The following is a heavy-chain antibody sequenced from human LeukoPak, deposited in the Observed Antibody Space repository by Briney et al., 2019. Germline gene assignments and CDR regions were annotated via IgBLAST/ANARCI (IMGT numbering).Heavy chain of an antibody. V-gene: IGHV3-21*01. J-gene: IGHJ4*02. Sequence: PGGSLRLSCAASGFTFSSYSMNWVRQAPGKGLEWVLSISSSSSYIYYADSVKGRFTISSDNANNSLYLQMNSLRGEDTAVYYCASLSSGWYFDFWGQGTLVTVSS. CDR1: GFTFSSYS. CDR3: ASLSSGWYFDF. CDR2: ISSSSSYI. D-gene: IGHD6-19*01.